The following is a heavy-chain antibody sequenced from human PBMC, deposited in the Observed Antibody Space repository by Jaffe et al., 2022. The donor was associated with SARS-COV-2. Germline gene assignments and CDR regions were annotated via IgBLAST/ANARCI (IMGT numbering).Heavy chain of an antibody. V-gene: IGHV3-9*01. Sequence: EVQLVESGGGLVQPGRSLRLSCAASGFTFDDYAMHWVRQAPGKGLEWVSGISWNSGSIGYADSVKGRFTISRDNAKNSLYLQMNSLRAEDTALYYCAKDMGVGGGFDFDYWGQGTLVTVSS. J-gene: IGHJ4*02. CDR2: ISWNSGSI. CDR3: AKDMGVGGGFDFDY. D-gene: IGHD1-26*01. CDR1: GFTFDDYA.